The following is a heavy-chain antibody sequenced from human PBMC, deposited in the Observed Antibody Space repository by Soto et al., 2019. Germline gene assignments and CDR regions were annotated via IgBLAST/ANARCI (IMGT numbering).Heavy chain of an antibody. V-gene: IGHV3-21*01. CDR2: ISSSSSYI. D-gene: IGHD2-8*01. CDR3: ARYCTNGVCPQKDY. CDR1: RFTFSSYS. J-gene: IGHJ4*02. Sequence: VGSLRLSCAASRFTFSSYSMNWVRQAPGKGLEWVSSISSSSSYIYYADSVKGRFTISRDNAKNSLYLQMNSLRAEDTAVYYCARYCTNGVCPQKDYWGQGTLVTVPQ.